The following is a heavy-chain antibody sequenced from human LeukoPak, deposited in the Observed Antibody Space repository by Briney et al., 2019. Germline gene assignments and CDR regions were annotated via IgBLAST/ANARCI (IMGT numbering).Heavy chain of an antibody. Sequence: WSVRLSCTASEFTISRNYMLWVRQAPGKGLEWVSLIFDHGYRHYADSVKGRFTISRDTSKNTVSLQMNSLRVEDTAMYYCTRDQMNYWGQGTLVTLSS. CDR2: IFDHGYR. CDR3: TRDQMNY. V-gene: IGHV3-53*01. CDR1: EFTISRNY. J-gene: IGHJ4*02. D-gene: IGHD5-24*01.